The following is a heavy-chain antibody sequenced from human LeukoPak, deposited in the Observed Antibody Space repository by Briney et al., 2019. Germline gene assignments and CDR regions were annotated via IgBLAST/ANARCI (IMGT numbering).Heavy chain of an antibody. V-gene: IGHV3-30*03. J-gene: IGHJ4*02. Sequence: GRSLRLSCAASGFTISLYGMHWVRQAPGKGLEWVAVISYHGNNEYYADSVKGRFTISRDNSKNTLYLQMNSLTAEDTAVYYCARCPESSGYYYELDSWGQGTLVTVSS. CDR2: ISYHGNNE. CDR1: GFTISLYG. CDR3: ARCPESSGYYYELDS. D-gene: IGHD3-22*01.